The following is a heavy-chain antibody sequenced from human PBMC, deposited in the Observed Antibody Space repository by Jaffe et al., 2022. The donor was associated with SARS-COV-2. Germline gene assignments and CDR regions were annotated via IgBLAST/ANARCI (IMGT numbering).Heavy chain of an antibody. V-gene: IGHV3-30*04. D-gene: IGHD5-18*01. J-gene: IGHJ6*03. CDR3: ARGNPRGYSYGPLVLYYMDV. CDR1: GFTFSSYA. CDR2: ISYDGSNK. Sequence: QVQLVESGGGVVQPGRSLRLSCAASGFTFSSYAMHWVRQAPGKGLEWVAVISYDGSNKYYADSVKGRFTISRDNSKNTLYLQMNSLRAEDTAVYYCARGNPRGYSYGPLVLYYMDVWGKGTTVTVSS.